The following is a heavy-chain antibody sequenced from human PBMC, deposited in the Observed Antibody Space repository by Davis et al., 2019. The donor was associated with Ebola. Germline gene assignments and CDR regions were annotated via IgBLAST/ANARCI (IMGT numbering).Heavy chain of an antibody. Sequence: PAESLTLSCAASAFTTSNAGMRRVRQAPGQGLEWVGRVIGESYVGTTDYAAPVKGRVTISRDDSKNILHLQMATLKTEDTAVYYCTTDPPQVERPGVHAFDVWGQGTTVTVSS. D-gene: IGHD1-1*01. CDR2: VIGESYVGTT. CDR1: AFTTSNAG. CDR3: TTDPPQVERPGVHAFDV. V-gene: IGHV3-15*01. J-gene: IGHJ3*01.